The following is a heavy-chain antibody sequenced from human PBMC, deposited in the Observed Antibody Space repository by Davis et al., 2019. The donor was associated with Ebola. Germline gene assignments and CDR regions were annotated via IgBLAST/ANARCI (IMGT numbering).Heavy chain of an antibody. J-gene: IGHJ4*02. CDR2: ISWNSGSI. CDR3: ARRDG. CDR1: GFTFSSYS. V-gene: IGHV3-48*02. Sequence: GESLKISCAASGFTFSSYSMNWVRQAPGKGLEWVSGISWNSGSIGYADSVKGRFTISRDDAKNSMYLQMNSLTYEDTAVYYCARRDGWGQGTLVTVSS.